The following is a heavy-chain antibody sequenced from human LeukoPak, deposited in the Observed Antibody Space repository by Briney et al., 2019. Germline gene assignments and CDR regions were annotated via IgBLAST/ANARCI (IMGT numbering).Heavy chain of an antibody. CDR1: GPSFSGYY. V-gene: IGHV4-34*04. CDR3: SRNEGQQLSRISFNP. CDR2: INHSGST. J-gene: IGHJ5*02. D-gene: IGHD6-13*01. Sequence: PSETLSLTCPVYGPSFSGYYWSWLRQPPGKGLEWVGEINHSGSTTNDPSLKSRAPISVDTSKNQSSLKLSSVTAADTAVYYCSRNEGQQLSRISFNPGGRGTLATVS.